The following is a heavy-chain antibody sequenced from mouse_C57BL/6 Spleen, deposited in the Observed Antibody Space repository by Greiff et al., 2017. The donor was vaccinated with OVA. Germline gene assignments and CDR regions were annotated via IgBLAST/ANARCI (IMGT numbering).Heavy chain of an antibody. D-gene: IGHD1-1*01. CDR3: ANHYYGSSYLAMDY. V-gene: IGHV3-6*01. Sequence: EVKLVESGPGLVKPSQSLSLTCSVTGYSITSGYYWNWIRQFPGNKLEWMGYISYDGSNNYNPSLKNRISITRDTSKNQFFLKLNSVTTEDTATYYCANHYYGSSYLAMDYWGQGTSVTVSS. CDR1: GYSITSGYY. CDR2: ISYDGSN. J-gene: IGHJ4*01.